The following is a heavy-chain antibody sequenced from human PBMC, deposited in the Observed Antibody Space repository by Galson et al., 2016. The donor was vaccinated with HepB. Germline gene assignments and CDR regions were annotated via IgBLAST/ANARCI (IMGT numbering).Heavy chain of an antibody. CDR2: IDGANGQT. D-gene: IGHD5-24*01. CDR3: ARSIRRDGYNHLGY. V-gene: IGHV1-3*01. Sequence: SVKVSCKASGYIFTNYAMNWVRQAPGQRLEWMGWIDGANGQTKYSHNFQGRVTITRDTSASTAYMELSSLRSEDTAVFYCARSIRRDGYNHLGYWGQGTLITVSS. J-gene: IGHJ4*02. CDR1: GYIFTNYA.